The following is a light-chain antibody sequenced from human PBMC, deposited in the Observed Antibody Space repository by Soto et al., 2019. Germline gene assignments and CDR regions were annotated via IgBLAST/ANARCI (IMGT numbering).Light chain of an antibody. V-gene: IGKV1-39*01. CDR3: QQYYNSRWT. CDR2: GAS. J-gene: IGKJ1*01. CDR1: LPITTY. Sequence: DLQMTQSPSSLSASVGDRVTITCRASLPITTYLNWFQQKPGKAPKLLIYGASTLQTGVPSRFNGGGSGTDFTLTISSLQPEDFGTYYCQQYYNSRWTFGQGTEIEI.